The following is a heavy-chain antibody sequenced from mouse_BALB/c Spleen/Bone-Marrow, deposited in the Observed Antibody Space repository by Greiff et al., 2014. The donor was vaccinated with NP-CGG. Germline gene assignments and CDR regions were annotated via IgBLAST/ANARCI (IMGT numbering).Heavy chain of an antibody. CDR2: INPSTGYT. V-gene: IGHV1-7*01. CDR1: GHTFTSYW. D-gene: IGHD2-2*01. Sequence: VQLQQSGAELAKPGASVKMSCKASGHTFTSYWMHWVKQRPGQGLEWIGYINPSTGYTEYNQKFKDKATLTADKSSSTACMQLSSLTSEDSAVYYCARSGGYDGFSYWGQGTTLTVSS. CDR3: ARSGGYDGFSY. J-gene: IGHJ2*01.